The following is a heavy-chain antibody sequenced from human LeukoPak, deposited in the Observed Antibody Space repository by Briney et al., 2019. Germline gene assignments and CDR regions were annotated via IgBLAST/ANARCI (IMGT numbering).Heavy chain of an antibody. D-gene: IGHD3-9*01. CDR2: ISYDGSNK. V-gene: IGHV3-30*04. CDR3: ARDPSTDILTGYIPNFDC. J-gene: IGHJ4*02. Sequence: GGSLRLSCAASGFTFSSYAMHWVRQAPGKGLEWVAVISYDGSNKYYADSVKGRFTISRDNSKNTLYLQMNSLRAEDTAVYYCARDPSTDILTGYIPNFDCWGQGTLVTVSS. CDR1: GFTFSSYA.